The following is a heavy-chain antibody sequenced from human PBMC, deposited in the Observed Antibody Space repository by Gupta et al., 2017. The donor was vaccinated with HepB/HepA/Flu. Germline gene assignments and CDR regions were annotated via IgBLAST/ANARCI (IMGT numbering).Heavy chain of an antibody. CDR3: ARTDFWSSHQVDP. Sequence: QVQLQESGPGLVKTSDTLSLTCNISGASIHSNYWSWIRQPAGKPLEWIGRIYGSGNTNYNPSLQSRVTMSIDTSRKQFSLKLTSVTAAETAIYHCARTDFWSSHQVDPWGQGILVTVSS. J-gene: IGHJ5*02. D-gene: IGHD3-3*01. V-gene: IGHV4-4*07. CDR2: IYGSGNT. CDR1: GASIHSNY.